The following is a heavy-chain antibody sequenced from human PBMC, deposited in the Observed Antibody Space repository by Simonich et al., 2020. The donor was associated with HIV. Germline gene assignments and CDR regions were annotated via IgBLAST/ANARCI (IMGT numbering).Heavy chain of an antibody. CDR2: INSDGGST. V-gene: IGHV3-74*01. CDR3: ARWGGATTVYYYGMDV. D-gene: IGHD1-26*01. CDR1: GFTFSSYW. J-gene: IGHJ6*02. Sequence: EVQLVESGGGLVQPGGSLRLSCAASGFTFSSYWMHWVRQAPGKGLGWVSRINSDGGSTSYADSVKGRFTISRDNAKNTLYLQMNSLRAEDTAVYYCARWGGATTVYYYGMDVWGQGTTVTVSS.